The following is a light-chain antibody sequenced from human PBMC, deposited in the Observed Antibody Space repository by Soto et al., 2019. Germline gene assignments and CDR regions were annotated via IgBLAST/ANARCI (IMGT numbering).Light chain of an antibody. CDR1: HSDIGAGYG. CDR2: DTT. CDR3: QSFDSSRIGLL. J-gene: IGLJ2*01. V-gene: IGLV1-40*01. Sequence: QSVLTQPPSVTGAPGQRVTISCTGSHSDIGAGYGVHWYQQFPHSAPKLLIYDTTNRPSGVPDRFSGSRSGTSASLAITGLQAEDEAEYYCQSFDSSRIGLLFGGGTKLTGL.